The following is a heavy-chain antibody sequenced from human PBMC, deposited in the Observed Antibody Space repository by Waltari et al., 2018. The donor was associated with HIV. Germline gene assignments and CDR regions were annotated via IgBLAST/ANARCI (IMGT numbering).Heavy chain of an antibody. CDR2: ISGSGGST. V-gene: IGHV3-23*01. CDR1: GFTFRSYA. J-gene: IGHJ4*02. Sequence: EVQLLESGGGLVQPGGSLRLSCAASGFTFRSYAMSWLAQAPGKGLEWVSAISGSGGSTYYADSVKGRFTISRDNSKNTLYLQMNSLRAEDTAVYYCAKLTYYFDSSGYYPRFYFDYWGQGTLGTVSS. CDR3: AKLTYYFDSSGYYPRFYFDY. D-gene: IGHD3-22*01.